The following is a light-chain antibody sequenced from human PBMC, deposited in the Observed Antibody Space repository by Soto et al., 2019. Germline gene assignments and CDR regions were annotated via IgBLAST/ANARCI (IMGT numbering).Light chain of an antibody. Sequence: DIQMTQSPSSLSASFGDRVTLTCRASQSIDTYLNWYQQKPGTAPKLLMYAASTLHSGVPSRFSGSGSGTDFPLTISSLQRDDFATYFCQQSHSTPSTFGQGTKLEI. CDR1: QSIDTY. J-gene: IGKJ2*01. V-gene: IGKV1-39*01. CDR3: QQSHSTPST. CDR2: AAS.